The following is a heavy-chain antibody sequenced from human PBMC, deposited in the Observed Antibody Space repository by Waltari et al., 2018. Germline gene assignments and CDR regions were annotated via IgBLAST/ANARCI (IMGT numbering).Heavy chain of an antibody. CDR1: DGAITSSSSY. CDR3: ARHGYYGSGSFHI. Sequence: QLPLQESGPGRVKPSETLSLPCIVSDGAITSSSSYWAWIRQPPGKGLEWIGRIFYDGSAYYNPSLKSRVTMSVDTSKSHFSLKLISVIAADTAVYYCARHGYYGSGSFHIWGQGTMLTVSS. V-gene: IGHV4-39*01. J-gene: IGHJ3*02. CDR2: IFYDGSA. D-gene: IGHD3-10*01.